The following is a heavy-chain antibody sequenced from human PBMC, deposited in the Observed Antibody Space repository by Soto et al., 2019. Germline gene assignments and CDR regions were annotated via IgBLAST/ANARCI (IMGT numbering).Heavy chain of an antibody. CDR2: ITYHSDTI. CDR3: ASSTGTDAFDI. J-gene: IGHJ3*02. V-gene: IGHV3-48*01. CDR1: GFAFSTYN. D-gene: IGHD2-2*01. Sequence: EVQLVESGGTLIQPGGSLRLSCAASGFAFSTYNMNWIRQAPGKGLEWVSYITYHSDTIYYADSVKGRFTISRDNAKNSLYLQMNSLRAEDTALYFCASSTGTDAFDIWGQGTMVTVSS.